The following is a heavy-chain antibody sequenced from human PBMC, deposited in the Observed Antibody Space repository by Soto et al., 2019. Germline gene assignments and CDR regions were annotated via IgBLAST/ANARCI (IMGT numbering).Heavy chain of an antibody. V-gene: IGHV1-18*01. Sequence: QVQLVHSGAEVKKPGASVKVSCKASGYTFITYGVSWVRQAPGQGLDWLGWISTYNGNTRYAERLQGRVTMTTDTTTNTAYKELRNLRSDDTAVYYCARGPTDYYDNSANYFLDYWGQGTLVTVSS. J-gene: IGHJ4*02. CDR2: ISTYNGNT. CDR1: GYTFITYG. D-gene: IGHD3-22*01. CDR3: ARGPTDYYDNSANYFLDY.